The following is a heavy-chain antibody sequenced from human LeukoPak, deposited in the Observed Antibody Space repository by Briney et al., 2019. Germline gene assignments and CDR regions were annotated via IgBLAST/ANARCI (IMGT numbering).Heavy chain of an antibody. CDR1: GFTFDDYS. J-gene: IGHJ4*02. Sequence: QSGGSLRLSCAASGFTFDDYSMHWVRQAPGKGLEWVSLISWDGGSTHYADSVKGRFTISRDNSKNSLYLQMNSLRTEDTALYYCAKGDSSGYYSRGLFDYWGQGTLVTVSS. CDR3: AKGDSSGYYSRGLFDY. D-gene: IGHD3-22*01. CDR2: ISWDGGST. V-gene: IGHV3-43*01.